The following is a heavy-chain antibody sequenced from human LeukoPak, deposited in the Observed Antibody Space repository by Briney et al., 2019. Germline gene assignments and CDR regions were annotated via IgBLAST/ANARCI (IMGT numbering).Heavy chain of an antibody. V-gene: IGHV4-61*02. J-gene: IGHJ4*02. CDR1: GGSLSSGSYY. Sequence: PSQTLSLTCTVSGGSLSSGSYYWSWIRQPAGKGLEWIGRIYTSGSTNHNPSLKSRVTISVDTSKNQFSLKLSSVTAADTAVYYCARAGIVAAAGRGGADFDYWGQGTLVTVSS. CDR3: ARAGIVAAAGRGGADFDY. D-gene: IGHD6-13*01. CDR2: IYTSGST.